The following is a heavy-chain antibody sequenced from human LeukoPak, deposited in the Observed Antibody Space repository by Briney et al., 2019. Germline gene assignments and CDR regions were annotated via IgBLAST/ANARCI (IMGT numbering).Heavy chain of an antibody. D-gene: IGHD3-22*01. CDR3: ARRAYYDTSGYSPASGYFDL. Sequence: PSETLSLTCTVSGGSIFSYYFNWIRQPPGKGLEWIGYIYSNGITNYNPSLRSRGTISIATSKNQVFLRLRSVTAADTAIYYCARRAYYDTSGYSPASGYFDLWGRGTLVTVSS. CDR1: GGSIFSYY. V-gene: IGHV4-4*08. J-gene: IGHJ2*01. CDR2: IYSNGIT.